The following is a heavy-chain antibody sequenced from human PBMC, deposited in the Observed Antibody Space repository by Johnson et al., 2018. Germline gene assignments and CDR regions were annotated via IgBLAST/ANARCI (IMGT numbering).Heavy chain of an antibody. J-gene: IGHJ3*02. CDR3: ARDPYYYDSSAFDI. CDR1: GFTFSSYW. V-gene: IGHV3-7*01. Sequence: VQLVQSGGGLVQPGGSLRLSCAASGFTFSSYWMSWVRQAPGKGLEWVANIKQDGSEKNYVDSVRGRFTISRDNAKNSLYLQMNTLRAEDTALYYCARDPYYYDSSAFDIWGQGTMVTVSS. CDR2: IKQDGSEK. D-gene: IGHD3-22*01.